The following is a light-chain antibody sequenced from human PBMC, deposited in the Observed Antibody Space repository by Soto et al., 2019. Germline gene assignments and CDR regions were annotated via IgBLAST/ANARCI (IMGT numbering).Light chain of an antibody. V-gene: IGLV2-14*01. CDR1: SRDIGGYNY. CDR3: SSYTSSSTLVV. J-gene: IGLJ2*01. Sequence: QSVLTQPASVSGSPGQSITIPCTGTSRDIGGYNYVSWYQQFPGKAPKLMIYDVSNRPSGVSNRFSASKSGNTASLTISGLQAEDEASYYCSSYTSSSTLVVFGGGTKLTVL. CDR2: DVS.